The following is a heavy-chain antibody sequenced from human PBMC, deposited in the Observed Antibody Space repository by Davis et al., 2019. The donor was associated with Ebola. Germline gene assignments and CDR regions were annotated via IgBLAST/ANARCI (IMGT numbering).Heavy chain of an antibody. J-gene: IGHJ5*02. Sequence: SVKVSCKASGYTFTSYGISWVRQAPGQGLEWMGRIIPILGIANYAQKLQGRVTITADKSTSTAYMELSSLRSEDTAVYYCARDPRYYDILTADWFDPWGQGTLVTVSS. D-gene: IGHD3-9*01. CDR3: ARDPRYYDILTADWFDP. V-gene: IGHV1-69*04. CDR2: IIPILGIA. CDR1: GYTFTSYG.